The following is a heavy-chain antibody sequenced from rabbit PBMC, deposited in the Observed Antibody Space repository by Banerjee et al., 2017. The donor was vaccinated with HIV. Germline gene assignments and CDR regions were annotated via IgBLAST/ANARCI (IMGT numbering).Heavy chain of an antibody. V-gene: IGHV1S45*01. CDR1: GFDISSYNM. J-gene: IGHJ4*01. Sequence: QEQLVESGGGLVQPEGSLTLTCKASGFDISSYNMQWVRQSPGKGPEWIACIYAGSSGNTYYASWAKGRFTISSHNAQNTLYLQLNSLTAADTATYFCARDIGSYDDYGDWSYFNLWAQGPWSPS. CDR2: IYAGSSGNT. D-gene: IGHD2-1*01. CDR3: ARDIGSYDDYGDWSYFNL.